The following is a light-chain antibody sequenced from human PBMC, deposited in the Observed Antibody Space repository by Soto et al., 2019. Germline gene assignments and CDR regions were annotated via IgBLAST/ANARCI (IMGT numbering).Light chain of an antibody. CDR1: SSDVGGYNY. CDR2: EVS. Sequence: QSALTQPPSVSGSPGQSITISCTGTSSDVGGYNYISWYQHHPGNAPQLMIYEVSQRPAGVSNRFSGSKSGNTASLTISGLQAEDDADYYCSSDNSSSTYVFGTGTKLTVL. J-gene: IGLJ1*01. V-gene: IGLV2-14*01. CDR3: SSDNSSSTYV.